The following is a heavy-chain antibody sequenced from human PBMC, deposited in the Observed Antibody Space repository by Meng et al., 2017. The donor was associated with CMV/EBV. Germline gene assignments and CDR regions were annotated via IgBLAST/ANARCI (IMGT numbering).Heavy chain of an antibody. J-gene: IGHJ5*02. CDR2: IIPIFGTA. CDR1: TFSSYA. V-gene: IGHV1-69*05. CDR3: AGGGGTIFGVVTNNWFDP. Sequence: TFSSYAISWVRQAPGQGLEWMGGIIPIFGTANYAQKFQGRVTITTDESTSTAYMELSSLRSEDTAVYYCAGGGGTIFGVVTNNWFDPWGQGTLVTVSS. D-gene: IGHD3-3*01.